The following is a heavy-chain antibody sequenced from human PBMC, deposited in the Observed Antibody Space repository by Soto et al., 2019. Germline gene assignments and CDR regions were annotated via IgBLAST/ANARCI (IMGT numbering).Heavy chain of an antibody. V-gene: IGHV4-61*05. D-gene: IGHD3-3*01. CDR1: GGSISSSRYY. J-gene: IGHJ5*02. Sequence: SETLSLTCTVSGGSISSSRYYWGWIRQPPGKGLEWIGYIYYSGSTNYNPSLKSRVTISVDTSKNQFSLKLSSVTAADTAVYYCARRTIFGVQDWFDPWGQGTLVTVSS. CDR2: IYYSGST. CDR3: ARRTIFGVQDWFDP.